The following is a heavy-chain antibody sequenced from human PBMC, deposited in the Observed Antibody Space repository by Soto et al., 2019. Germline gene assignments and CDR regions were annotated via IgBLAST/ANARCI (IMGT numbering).Heavy chain of an antibody. J-gene: IGHJ6*02. CDR1: GYTFTIYA. CDR2: INAGNGNT. Sequence: ASVKVSCKASGYTFTIYAMHWVRQAPGQRLEWMGWINAGNGNTKYSQKFQGRVTITRDTSASTAYMELSSLRSEDTAVYYCASSKIAAAPYGMDVWGQGTTVTVSS. V-gene: IGHV1-3*01. CDR3: ASSKIAAAPYGMDV. D-gene: IGHD6-13*01.